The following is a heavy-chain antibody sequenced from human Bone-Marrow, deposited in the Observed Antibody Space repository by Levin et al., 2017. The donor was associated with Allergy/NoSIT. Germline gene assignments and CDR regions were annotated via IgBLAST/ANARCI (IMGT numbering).Heavy chain of an antibody. CDR2: MNPNSGNT. J-gene: IGHJ6*02. CDR3: ARGGCSGGSCYSGYYYYGMDV. V-gene: IGHV1-8*01. CDR1: GYTFTSYD. D-gene: IGHD2-15*01. Sequence: ASVKVSCKASGYTFTSYDINWVRQATGQGLEWMGWMNPNSGNTGYAQKFQGRVTMTRNTSISTAYMELSSLRSEDTAVYYCARGGCSGGSCYSGYYYYGMDVWGQGTTVTVSS.